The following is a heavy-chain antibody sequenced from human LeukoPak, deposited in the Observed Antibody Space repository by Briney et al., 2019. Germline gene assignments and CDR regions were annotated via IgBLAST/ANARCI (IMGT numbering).Heavy chain of an antibody. V-gene: IGHV1-8*01. CDR3: ARVQLPKYYDFWSGYYSGYYYYMDV. Sequence: ASVKVSCKASGYTFTSYDINWVRQATGQGLEWMGWMNPNSGNTGYAQKFQGRVTMTRNTSISTAYMELSSLRSEDTAVYYCARVQLPKYYDFWSGYYSGYYYYMDVWGKGTTVTVSS. CDR2: MNPNSGNT. J-gene: IGHJ6*03. D-gene: IGHD3-3*01. CDR1: GYTFTSYD.